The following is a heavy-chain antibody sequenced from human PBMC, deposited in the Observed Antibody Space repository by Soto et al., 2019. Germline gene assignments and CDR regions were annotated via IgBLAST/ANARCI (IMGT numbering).Heavy chain of an antibody. CDR3: ARQGGTGGHWSRTTCYGGDYYMDV. CDR2: VFFTGDT. V-gene: IGHV4-39*01. J-gene: IGHJ6*03. D-gene: IGHD2-2*01. CDR1: GGSFTSVSLY. Sequence: QMQLRESGPGLVKPSETLSLTCTVSGGSFTSVSLYWGWIRQPPGSGLEWIGSVFFTGDTYYNASLKSRVTISVDTSKKQCALSLTSVTAADTAVYYWARQGGTGGHWSRTTCYGGDYYMDVWGKGTTVTVSS.